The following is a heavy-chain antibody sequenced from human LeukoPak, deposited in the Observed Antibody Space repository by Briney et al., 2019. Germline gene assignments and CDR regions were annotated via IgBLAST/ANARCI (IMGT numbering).Heavy chain of an antibody. V-gene: IGHV4-34*01. Sequence: SETLSLTCAVYGGSFSGYYWSWIRQPPGNGLEWIGEINHSGSTNYNPSLKSRVTISVDTSKNQFSLKQRSVTAADTAVYYCARGYPDAFDIWGQGTMVTVSS. J-gene: IGHJ3*02. CDR3: ARGYPDAFDI. CDR1: GGSFSGYY. CDR2: INHSGST.